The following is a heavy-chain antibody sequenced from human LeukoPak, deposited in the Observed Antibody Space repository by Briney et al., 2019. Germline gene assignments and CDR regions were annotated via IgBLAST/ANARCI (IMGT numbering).Heavy chain of an antibody. CDR1: GGTFSSYA. Sequence: GASVKLSCKASGGTFSSYAISWVRQAPGQGLEWMGRIIPIFGIANYAQKFQGRVTITADKSTSTAYIELSSLRSEDTAVYYWARDDHYYDSSGYKYWGEGTPVTASS. J-gene: IGHJ4*02. D-gene: IGHD3-22*01. CDR2: IIPIFGIA. CDR3: ARDDHYYDSSGYKY. V-gene: IGHV1-69*04.